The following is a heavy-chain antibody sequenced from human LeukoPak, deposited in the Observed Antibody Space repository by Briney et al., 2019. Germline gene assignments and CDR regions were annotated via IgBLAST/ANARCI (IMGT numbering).Heavy chain of an antibody. CDR1: GFTFSSYA. D-gene: IGHD2-2*01. Sequence: PGGSLRLSCAASGFTFSSYAMSWVRQAPGKGLEWVSVISGSGDSTSYADSVKGRFTIPRDNSKNTLYLQMNSLRAEDTAVYYCAKDPKFSIVVVPAAGEWGQGTLVTVSS. CDR3: AKDPKFSIVVVPAAGE. V-gene: IGHV3-23*01. CDR2: ISGSGDST. J-gene: IGHJ4*02.